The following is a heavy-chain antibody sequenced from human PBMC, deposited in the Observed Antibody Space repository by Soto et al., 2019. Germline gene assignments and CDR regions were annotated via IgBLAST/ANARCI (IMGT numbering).Heavy chain of an antibody. Sequence: QVQLVESGGGLVKPGGSLRLSCAVSGFTFSNDYMSWIRQAPGKGLEWVSYISSSVSSIYYADSVKGRFTISRDNAKNSLYLQMNSLRAEDTAVYYCAGQYDSVPRSAFDIWGQGTMVTVSS. CDR2: ISSSVSSI. V-gene: IGHV3-11*01. J-gene: IGHJ3*02. D-gene: IGHD3-16*01. CDR3: AGQYDSVPRSAFDI. CDR1: GFTFSNDY.